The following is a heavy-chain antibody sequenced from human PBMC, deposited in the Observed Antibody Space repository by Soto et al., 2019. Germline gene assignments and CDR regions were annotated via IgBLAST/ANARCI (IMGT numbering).Heavy chain of an antibody. V-gene: IGHV4-59*02. CDR1: GGSVTSYY. CDR2: IYYSGST. D-gene: IGHD3-10*01. Sequence: PSETLSLTCTVSGGSVTSYYWSCIRQPPGKALEWIGTIYYSGSTNYNPSLKSRVTISVDTSKNQFSVKLGSGTAADTAVYFCARALYGSGVLDVWGQGTTVTVSS. J-gene: IGHJ6*02. CDR3: ARALYGSGVLDV.